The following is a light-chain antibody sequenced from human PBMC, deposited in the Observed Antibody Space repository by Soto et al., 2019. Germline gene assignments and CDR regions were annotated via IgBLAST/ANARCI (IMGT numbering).Light chain of an antibody. V-gene: IGLV2-8*01. CDR1: SSDVGAYNY. Sequence: ALTQPPSASGSPGQSVTISCTGTSSDVGAYNYVSWYQQYPGKAPKLMIYEVSKRPSGVPDRFSGSKSGKTASLTVSGLQPEDEADYYCTSYAGSNIGVFGGGTKLTVL. CDR2: EVS. CDR3: TSYAGSNIGV. J-gene: IGLJ3*02.